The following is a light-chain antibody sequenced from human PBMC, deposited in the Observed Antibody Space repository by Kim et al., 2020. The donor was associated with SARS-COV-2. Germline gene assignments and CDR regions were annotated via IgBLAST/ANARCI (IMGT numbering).Light chain of an antibody. Sequence: GQRYTISCSGSRANIGSSAVNWCQQLPGTAPKLLIYSSDHRPSGVPDRFSGSKSGTSASLAISGLQSEYEADYYCAAWDNSLNGVIFGGGTQLTVL. CDR2: SSD. J-gene: IGLJ2*01. CDR1: RANIGSSA. CDR3: AAWDNSLNGVI. V-gene: IGLV1-44*01.